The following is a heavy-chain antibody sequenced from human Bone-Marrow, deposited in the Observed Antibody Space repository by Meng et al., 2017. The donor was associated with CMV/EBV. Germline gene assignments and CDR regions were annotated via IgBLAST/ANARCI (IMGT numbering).Heavy chain of an antibody. Sequence: GESLKISCAASGFTFSSYSMNWVRQAPGKGLEWVANIKQDGSEKYYVDSVKGRFTISRDNAKNSLYLQMNSLRAEDTAVYYCARDLIVVVPAAINYYYYGMDVWGQGTTVTVS. CDR1: GFTFSSYS. V-gene: IGHV3-7*01. D-gene: IGHD2-2*02. J-gene: IGHJ6*02. CDR3: ARDLIVVVPAAINYYYYGMDV. CDR2: IKQDGSEK.